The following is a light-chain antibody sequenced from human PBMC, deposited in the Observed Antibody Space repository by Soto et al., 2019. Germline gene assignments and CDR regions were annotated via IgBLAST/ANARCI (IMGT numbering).Light chain of an antibody. CDR2: WAS. Sequence: DIVMTQSPDSLAVSLGERATINCKSSQSVLHSPTNNNYLAWYQKKPGLPPKLLIYWASTRESGVPDRFSGSGSGTDFTLTINSLQAEDAAVYYCHQYYSIPRTFGQGTKVEIK. J-gene: IGKJ1*01. V-gene: IGKV4-1*01. CDR3: HQYYSIPRT. CDR1: QSVLHSPTNNNY.